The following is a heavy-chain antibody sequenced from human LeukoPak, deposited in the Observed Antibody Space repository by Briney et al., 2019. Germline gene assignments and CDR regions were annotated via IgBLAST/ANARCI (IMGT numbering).Heavy chain of an antibody. CDR2: IYYTGTT. CDR1: GGSISNTNYY. CDR3: ASHSGSRGVYYYYMDV. J-gene: IGHJ6*03. D-gene: IGHD6-19*01. V-gene: IGHV4-39*07. Sequence: SETLSLTCTVSGGSISNTNYYWAWIRQPPGRGLEWIGSIYYTGTTFDNPSFKSRVTLSVDTSKNQFSLRLTSVTAADTAVYYCASHSGSRGVYYYYMDVWGKGTTVTVSS.